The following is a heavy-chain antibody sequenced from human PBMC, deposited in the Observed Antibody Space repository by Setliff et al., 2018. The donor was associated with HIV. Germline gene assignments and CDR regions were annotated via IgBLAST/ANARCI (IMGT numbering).Heavy chain of an antibody. J-gene: IGHJ5*02. CDR1: GRSISGHY. CDR2: VYSNGNT. V-gene: IGHV4-4*08. Sequence: SETLSLTCTVSGRSISGHYWSWIRQTPGKGLEWIGYVYSNGNTDYNPSLKSRVTISLEKSNNQFSLKLSSVTAADTAVYYCARDFKRYNSPCRFDPWGQGILVTVSS. D-gene: IGHD1-1*01. CDR3: ARDFKRYNSPCRFDP.